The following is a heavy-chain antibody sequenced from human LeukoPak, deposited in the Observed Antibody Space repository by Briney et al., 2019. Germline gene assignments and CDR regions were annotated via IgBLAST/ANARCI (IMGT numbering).Heavy chain of an antibody. CDR2: INPNSGGT. V-gene: IGHV1-2*02. D-gene: IGHD2-2*01. J-gene: IGHJ5*02. CDR3: ARRGIVVVPAAENWFDP. CDR1: GYTFTGYY. Sequence: GASVKVSCKASGYTFTGYYMHWVRQAPGQGLEWMGWINPNSGGTNYAQKFQGRVTMTRDTSISTAYMELSRLRSDDTAVYYCARRGIVVVPAAENWFDPWGQGTLVTVSS.